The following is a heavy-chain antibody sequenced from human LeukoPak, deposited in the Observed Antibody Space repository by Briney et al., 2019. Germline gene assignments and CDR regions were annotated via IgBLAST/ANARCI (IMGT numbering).Heavy chain of an antibody. V-gene: IGHV3-11*01. Sequence: GGSLRLSCAASGFTFSDYYMSWIRQAPGKGLEWVSYISTSATTIYFADSVKGRFTISRDDAKSSLYLQMNSLRAEDTAVYYCAARSVASNPEAYWGQGALVTVSS. CDR1: GFTFSDYY. CDR2: ISTSATTI. D-gene: IGHD5-24*01. CDR3: AARSVASNPEAY. J-gene: IGHJ4*02.